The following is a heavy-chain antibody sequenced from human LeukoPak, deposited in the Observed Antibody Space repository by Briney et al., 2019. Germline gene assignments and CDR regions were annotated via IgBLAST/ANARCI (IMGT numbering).Heavy chain of an antibody. V-gene: IGHV3-21*04. D-gene: IGHD6-6*01. CDR1: GFNFSTYI. J-gene: IGHJ6*03. CDR2: ITSSSSYI. Sequence: GGSLRLSCAASGFNFSTYIMNWARQAPGTGLEWVSSITSSSSYIYYADSVKGRFTISRDNAKNSLYLQMNSLRAEDTALYYCAKDGEYRRPYYYYMDVWGKGTTVTISS. CDR3: AKDGEYRRPYYYYMDV.